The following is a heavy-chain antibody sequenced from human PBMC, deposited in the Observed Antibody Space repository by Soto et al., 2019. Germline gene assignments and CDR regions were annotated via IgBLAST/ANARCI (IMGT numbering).Heavy chain of an antibody. D-gene: IGHD3-22*01. J-gene: IGHJ6*04. CDR1: GYSFTSYW. CDR3: ARHAVAGYYSYYFFGMDV. CDR2: IDPSDSYT. V-gene: IGHV5-10-1*01. Sequence: GESLKISCKGSGYSFTSYWISWVRQMPGKGLEWMGRIDPSDSYTNYSPSFQGHVTISADKSISTAYLQWSSLKASDTAMYYCARHAVAGYYSYYFFGMDVWGKGTTVTVSS.